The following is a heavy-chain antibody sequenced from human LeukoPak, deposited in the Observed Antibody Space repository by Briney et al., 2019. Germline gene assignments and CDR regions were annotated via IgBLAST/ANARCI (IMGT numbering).Heavy chain of an antibody. Sequence: SETLSLTCAVYGGSFSGYYWSWIRQPPGKGLEWIGEINHSGSTNYNPSLKSRVTISVDTSKNQFSLKLSSVTAADTAVYYCARLKPRRSDYKDVWGQGTTVTVSS. J-gene: IGHJ6*03. V-gene: IGHV4-34*01. CDR2: INHSGST. D-gene: IGHD3-3*01. CDR1: GGSFSGYY. CDR3: ARLKPRRSDYKDV.